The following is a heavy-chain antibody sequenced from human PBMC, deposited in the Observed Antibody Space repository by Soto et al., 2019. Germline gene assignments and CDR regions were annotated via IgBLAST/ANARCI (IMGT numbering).Heavy chain of an antibody. CDR1: GFTFSNYA. J-gene: IGHJ4*02. CDR2: INIVGGAT. V-gene: IGHV3-23*01. CDR3: TKNYYFDS. Sequence: EVQLLESGGGLVQPGGSLRLSCAASGFTFSNYAMSWVRQAPGKALESVSSINIVGGATNYADSVRGRFTMSRDDSRNTVFLQMNSLRAEDTAVYYCTKNYYFDSWGQGTLVTVSS.